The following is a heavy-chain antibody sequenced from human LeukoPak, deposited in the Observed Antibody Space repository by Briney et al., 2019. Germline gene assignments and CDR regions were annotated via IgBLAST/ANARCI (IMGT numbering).Heavy chain of an antibody. Sequence: PGGSLRLSCAASGFTFSSYWMSWVRQAPGKGLEWVANIKQDGSEKYYVDSVKGRFTISRDNAKNSLYLQMNSLRAEDTAVYYCARVWVGATRSDAFDIWGQGTMVTVSS. CDR2: IKQDGSEK. CDR3: ARVWVGATRSDAFDI. V-gene: IGHV3-7*01. J-gene: IGHJ3*02. D-gene: IGHD1-26*01. CDR1: GFTFSSYW.